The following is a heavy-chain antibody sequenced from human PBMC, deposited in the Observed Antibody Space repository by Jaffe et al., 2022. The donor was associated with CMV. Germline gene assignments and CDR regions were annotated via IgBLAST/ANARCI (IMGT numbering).Heavy chain of an antibody. CDR3: ARTSRLGATPFY. D-gene: IGHD1-26*01. J-gene: IGHJ4*02. CDR1: GYTFTDYY. Sequence: QVQLVQSGAEVKKPGASVRVSCKASGYTFTDYYIHWVRQAPGQGLEWMGWINPNSGDTKSPQKFQGRLTMTRDTSTTTAYMELRRLRSVDTAVYYCARTSRLGATPFYWGQGTLVTVSS. CDR2: INPNSGDT. V-gene: IGHV1-2*02.